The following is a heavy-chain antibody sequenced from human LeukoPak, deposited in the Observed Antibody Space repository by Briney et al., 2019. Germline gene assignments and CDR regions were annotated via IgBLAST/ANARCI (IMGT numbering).Heavy chain of an antibody. D-gene: IGHD1-26*01. CDR2: ISGSGGST. Sequence: SGGSLRLSCAASGFTFSSYAMSWVRQAPGKGLEWVSAISGSGGSTYYADSVKGRFTISRDNSKNTLYLQMNSLRAEDTAVYYCAKDRPLGRELPDGDYWGQGTLVTVSS. CDR3: AKDRPLGRELPDGDY. V-gene: IGHV3-23*01. J-gene: IGHJ4*02. CDR1: GFTFSSYA.